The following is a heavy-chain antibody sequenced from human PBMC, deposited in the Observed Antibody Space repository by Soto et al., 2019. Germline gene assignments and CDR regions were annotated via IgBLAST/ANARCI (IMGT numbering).Heavy chain of an antibody. Sequence: SETLSLTCTVSGGSVSSNNYHWGWIRQPPGKGLEWIGSVYYNGNTYYNPSLESRVTISLDMSKNQFSLKLNSVTAADTAMYYCARGGQWFPNDFDNWGQGTLVTVSS. D-gene: IGHD3-22*01. V-gene: IGHV4-39*07. CDR1: GGSVSSNNYH. J-gene: IGHJ4*02. CDR2: VYYNGNT. CDR3: ARGGQWFPNDFDN.